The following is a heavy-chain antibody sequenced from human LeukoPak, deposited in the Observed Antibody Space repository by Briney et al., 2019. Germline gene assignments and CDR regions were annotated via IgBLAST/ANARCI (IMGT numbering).Heavy chain of an antibody. J-gene: IGHJ4*02. CDR2: VYSGGST. D-gene: IGHD4-17*01. Sequence: GGSLRPSCAASGFTVSSNYMSWVRQAPGKGLEWVSVVYSGGSTYYADSVKGRFTISRDNSKNTLYLQMNSLRAEDTAVYYCARDLDYGDYVYGYWGQGTLVTVSS. CDR1: GFTVSSNY. CDR3: ARDLDYGDYVYGY. V-gene: IGHV3-66*02.